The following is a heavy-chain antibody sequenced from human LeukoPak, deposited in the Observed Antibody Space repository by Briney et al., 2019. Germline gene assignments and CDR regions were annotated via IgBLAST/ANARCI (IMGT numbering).Heavy chain of an antibody. D-gene: IGHD1-26*01. V-gene: IGHV3-23*01. J-gene: IGHJ6*02. Sequence: GGSLRLSCAGSGFTFSSYAMNWVRQAPGKGLEWVSTISGSGGAGTYYADSVKGRFTVSRDNSRNTLYLPMNSLRAEDTAVYYCVKDRGGSPFYGMDVWGQGTTVTVSS. CDR3: VKDRGGSPFYGMDV. CDR1: GFTFSSYA. CDR2: ISGSGGAGT.